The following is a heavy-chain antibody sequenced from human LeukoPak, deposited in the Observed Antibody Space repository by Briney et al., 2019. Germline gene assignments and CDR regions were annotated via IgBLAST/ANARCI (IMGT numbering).Heavy chain of an antibody. J-gene: IGHJ4*02. CDR2: IYYSGNT. Sequence: PSEILSLTCTVSGDSINTKSYYWGWIRQPPGKGLEWIGSIYYSGNTYYNPSLKSRVTLSIDTSKNQFSLRLSSVTAADTAVYYCARHSYGTFDYWGQGTLVTVSS. V-gene: IGHV4-39*01. CDR3: ARHSYGTFDY. D-gene: IGHD5-18*01. CDR1: GDSINTKSYY.